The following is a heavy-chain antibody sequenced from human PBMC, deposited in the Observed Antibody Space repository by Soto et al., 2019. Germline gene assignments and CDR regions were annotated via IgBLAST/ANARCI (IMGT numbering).Heavy chain of an antibody. CDR2: ISAYNGNT. CDR3: ARDHYDILTGRLFDY. D-gene: IGHD3-9*01. V-gene: IGHV1-18*01. J-gene: IGHJ4*02. CDR1: GYTFTSYG. Sequence: ASVKVSCKASGYTFTSYGISWVRQAPGQGLEWMGWISAYNGNTNYAQKLQGRVTMTTDTSTSTAYMELRSLRSDDTAVYYCARDHYDILTGRLFDYWGKGTLVTVSS.